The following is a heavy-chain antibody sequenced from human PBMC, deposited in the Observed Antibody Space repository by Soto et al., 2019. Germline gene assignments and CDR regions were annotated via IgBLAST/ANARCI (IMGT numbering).Heavy chain of an antibody. D-gene: IGHD3-10*01. V-gene: IGHV4-61*01. J-gene: IGHJ5*02. CDR1: GASVSSGSDY. CDR3: AREDYIHLLFDP. Sequence: SETLSLTCPISGASVSSGSDYWSWVRQPPGKGLEWIGYIYYNGYTNYNPSLKSRVSISVDTSKNQFSLNLTSVTAADTAVYYCAREDYIHLLFDPWGQGTLVTVSS. CDR2: IYYNGYT.